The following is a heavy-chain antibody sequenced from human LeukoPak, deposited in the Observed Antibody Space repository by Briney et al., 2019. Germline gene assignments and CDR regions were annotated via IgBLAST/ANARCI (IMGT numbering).Heavy chain of an antibody. CDR2: INPNSGGT. V-gene: IGHV1-2*02. CDR3: ARVVPPDLGYCSSTSCQNLDY. J-gene: IGHJ4*02. CDR1: GYTFTGYY. D-gene: IGHD2-2*01. Sequence: ASVKVSCKASGYTFTGYYMHWVRQAPGQGLEWMGWINPNSGGTNYAQKFQGRVTMTRDTSISTAYMELSRLRSDDTAVYYCARVVPPDLGYCSSTSCQNLDYWGQGTLVTVSS.